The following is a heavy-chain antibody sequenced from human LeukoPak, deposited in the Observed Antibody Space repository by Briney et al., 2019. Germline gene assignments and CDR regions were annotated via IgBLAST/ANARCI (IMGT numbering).Heavy chain of an antibody. CDR1: GYILTELS. V-gene: IGHV1-24*01. CDR3: ATGEYDSSGYPYFDY. D-gene: IGHD3-22*01. CDR2: FDPEDGET. Sequence: ASVKVSCKVSGYILTELSMHWVRQAPGKGLEWMGGFDPEDGETIYAQKFQGRVTMTEDTSTDTAYMELSSLRSEDTAVYYCATGEYDSSGYPYFDYWGQGTLVTVSS. J-gene: IGHJ4*02.